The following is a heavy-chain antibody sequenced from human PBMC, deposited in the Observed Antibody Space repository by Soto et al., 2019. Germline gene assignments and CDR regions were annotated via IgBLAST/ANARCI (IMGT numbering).Heavy chain of an antibody. Sequence: LSLPCTVSGGSISSEGYYWSWFRQLPGRGLEWIGDIYYSGSTYYNPSLKSRLTISGDASKNQFSLKLSSVTAADTALYYCARGRGYSYGPYYFDFWGQGTLVTVSS. J-gene: IGHJ4*02. CDR2: IYYSGST. CDR1: GGSISSEGYY. V-gene: IGHV4-31*03. CDR3: ARGRGYSYGPYYFDF. D-gene: IGHD5-18*01.